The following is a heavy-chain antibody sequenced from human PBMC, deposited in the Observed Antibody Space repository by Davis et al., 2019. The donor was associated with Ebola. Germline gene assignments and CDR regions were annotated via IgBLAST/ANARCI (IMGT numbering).Heavy chain of an antibody. CDR3: ARGPREYSYGSFDY. CDR1: GGSFSGYY. V-gene: IGHV4-34*01. Sequence: PGGSLRLSCAVYGGSFSGYYWSWIRQPPGKGLEWIGEINHSGSTNYNPSLKSRVTISVDTSKNQFSLKLSSVTAADTAVYYCARGPREYSYGSFDYWGQGTLVTVSS. D-gene: IGHD5-18*01. CDR2: INHSGST. J-gene: IGHJ4*02.